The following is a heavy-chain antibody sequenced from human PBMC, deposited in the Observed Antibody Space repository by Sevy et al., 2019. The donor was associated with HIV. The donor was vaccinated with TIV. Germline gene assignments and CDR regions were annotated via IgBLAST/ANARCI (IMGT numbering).Heavy chain of an antibody. J-gene: IGHJ1*01. CDR3: ALERLSSDVAEYFQN. CDR1: GFTFTLYS. Sequence: GGSLRLSCAASGFTFTLYSMHWVRQAPGKGLEWVATISFDGSNKHYADSVKGRFTISRDNSQNSLYLQMNSLRTEDTALYYWALERLSSDVAEYFQNWGQGTLVTVSS. D-gene: IGHD3-3*01. CDR2: ISFDGSNK. V-gene: IGHV3-30-3*01.